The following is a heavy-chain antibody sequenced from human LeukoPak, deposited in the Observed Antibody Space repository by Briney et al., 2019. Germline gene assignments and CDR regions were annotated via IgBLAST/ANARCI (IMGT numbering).Heavy chain of an antibody. CDR2: IYPGDSDT. D-gene: IGHD6-13*01. Sequence: GESLKISCKVSGNSFTSNWIGWVRQMPGKGLEWVGIIYPGDSDTRYSPSFQGQVTISADKSISTAYLQWSSLKASDTAMYYCARREDSSSWYYFDYWGQGTLVTVSS. CDR1: GNSFTSNW. V-gene: IGHV5-51*01. CDR3: ARREDSSSWYYFDY. J-gene: IGHJ4*02.